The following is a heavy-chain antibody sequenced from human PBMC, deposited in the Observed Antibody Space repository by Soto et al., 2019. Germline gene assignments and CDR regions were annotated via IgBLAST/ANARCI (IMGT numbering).Heavy chain of an antibody. J-gene: IGHJ4*02. CDR3: ARDTGGWLQPLDY. D-gene: IGHD3-16*01. V-gene: IGHV4-59*01. Sequence: SETMSLTCIVSGVAISSYYWNWIRQPPGKGLEWIGYINYSGSTNYNPSLKSRVTISVDTSKNQFSLKLSSVTAADTAVYYCARDTGGWLQPLDYWGQGTLVTVSS. CDR1: GVAISSYY. CDR2: INYSGST.